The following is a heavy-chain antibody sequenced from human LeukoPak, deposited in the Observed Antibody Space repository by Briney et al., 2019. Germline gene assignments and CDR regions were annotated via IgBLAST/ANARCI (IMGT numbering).Heavy chain of an antibody. CDR1: GFTFSSYG. CDR3: AKVPLGAEFDY. CDR2: IWYDGSNK. Sequence: PGGSLRLSCAASGFTFSSYGMHWVRQAPGKGLEWVAVIWYDGSNKYYADSVKGRFTISRDNSKNTLYLQMNSLRAEDTAVYYCAKVPLGAEFDYWGQGTLVTVSS. V-gene: IGHV3-33*06. D-gene: IGHD4-17*01. J-gene: IGHJ4*02.